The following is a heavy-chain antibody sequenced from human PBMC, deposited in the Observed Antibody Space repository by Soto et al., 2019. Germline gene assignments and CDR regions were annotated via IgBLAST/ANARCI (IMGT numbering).Heavy chain of an antibody. CDR2: INAVNGET. V-gene: IGHV1-3*01. Sequence: QVQLVQSGAEVKKSGASVKVSCKASGYNFATYGMHWVRQAPGQRLEWMGWINAVNGETKYSQKFEGRVTISTDTSASTAYMELSSLTSEDTAVYYCARPLGYCVGGNCYEGSDYYGMDDWGPGTTVIVSS. J-gene: IGHJ6*02. CDR3: ARPLGYCVGGNCYEGSDYYGMDD. CDR1: GYNFATYG. D-gene: IGHD2-15*01.